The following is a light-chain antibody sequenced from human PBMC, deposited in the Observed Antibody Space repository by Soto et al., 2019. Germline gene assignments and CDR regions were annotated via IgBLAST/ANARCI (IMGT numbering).Light chain of an antibody. V-gene: IGKV3-20*01. CDR1: QSVSSSY. CDR3: HQYGSSPT. CDR2: DVS. J-gene: IGKJ1*01. Sequence: EIVLTQSPGTLSLSPGERATLSCRSSQSVSSSYLAWYQQKPGQAPRLLIYDVSSRATGIPDRFSGSGSGTDFTLTISRLEPEVFAVYYCHQYGSSPTFRQGTKVEIK.